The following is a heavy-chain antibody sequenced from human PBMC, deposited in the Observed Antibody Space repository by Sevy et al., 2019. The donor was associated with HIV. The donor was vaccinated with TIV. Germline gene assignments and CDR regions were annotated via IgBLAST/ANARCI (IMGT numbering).Heavy chain of an antibody. CDR1: GGSISSYY. V-gene: IGHV4-59*01. D-gene: IGHD5-12*01. CDR3: ARDRGYSGYDYDY. Sequence: SETLSLTCTVSGGSISSYYWSWIRQPPGKGLEWIGNIYYSGSTNYNHSLRSRVTISVDTSKNQFSLKLSSVTAADTAVYYWARDRGYSGYDYDYWGQGTLVTVSS. J-gene: IGHJ4*02. CDR2: IYYSGST.